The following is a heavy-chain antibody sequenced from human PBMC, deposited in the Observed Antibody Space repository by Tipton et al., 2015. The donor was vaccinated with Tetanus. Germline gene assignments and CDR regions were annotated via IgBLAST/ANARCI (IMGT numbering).Heavy chain of an antibody. CDR1: GFTFSSYS. V-gene: IGHV3-21*01. CDR2: ISSSSYI. D-gene: IGHD4-17*01. CDR3: ARDQGYGDYEFDY. Sequence: SLRLSCAASGFTFSSYSMNWVRQAPGKGLEWVSSISSSSYIYYAGSVKGRFTISRDNAKNSLYLQMNSLRAEDTAVYYCARDQGYGDYEFDYWGQGTLVTVSS. J-gene: IGHJ4*02.